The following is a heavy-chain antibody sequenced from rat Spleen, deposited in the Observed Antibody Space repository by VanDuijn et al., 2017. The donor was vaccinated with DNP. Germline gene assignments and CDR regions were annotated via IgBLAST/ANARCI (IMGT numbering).Heavy chain of an antibody. CDR1: GFTFRNYG. V-gene: IGHV5S13*01. D-gene: IGHD1-11*01. CDR2: IKTGGGST. Sequence: EVQLVESGGGLVQPGRSLRLSCAASGFTFRNYGMAWVRQAPTKGLEWVATIKTGGGSTYYRDSVKGRFTISRDNAKSTLYLQMDSLRSEDTATYYCARHYGGYSYYWYFDFWGPGTMVTVSS. CDR3: ARHYGGYSYYWYFDF. J-gene: IGHJ1*01.